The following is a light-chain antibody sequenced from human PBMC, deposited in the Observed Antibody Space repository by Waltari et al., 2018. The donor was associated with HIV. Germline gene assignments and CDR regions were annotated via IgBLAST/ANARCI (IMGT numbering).Light chain of an antibody. CDR2: WAS. Sequence: DLVMTQSPDSLAVSLGERATINCKSSQIVLYSSNNKDYLAWYQQKQAQPPKLLFYWASTRESGVPDRFGGSGSGTNFTLTINSLQAEDVAVYYCQQYYSTPVTFGGGTKVEIK. CDR3: QQYYSTPVT. V-gene: IGKV4-1*01. J-gene: IGKJ4*01. CDR1: QIVLYSSNNKDY.